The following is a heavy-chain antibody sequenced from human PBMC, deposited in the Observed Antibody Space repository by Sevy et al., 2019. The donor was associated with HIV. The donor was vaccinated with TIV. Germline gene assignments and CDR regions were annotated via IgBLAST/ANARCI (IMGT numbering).Heavy chain of an antibody. J-gene: IGHJ4*02. CDR3: ARSSGYSYGDFDY. V-gene: IGHV4-59*01. Sequence: SETLSLTCTVSGGSISSNYWSWIRQPPGKGLEWIGYIDSSGSSYNPSLKSRVSISMDTSKNQFSLNLNSVTAADTAVYYCARSSGYSYGDFDYWGQGTLVTVSS. CDR1: GGSISSNY. D-gene: IGHD5-18*01. CDR2: IDSSGSS.